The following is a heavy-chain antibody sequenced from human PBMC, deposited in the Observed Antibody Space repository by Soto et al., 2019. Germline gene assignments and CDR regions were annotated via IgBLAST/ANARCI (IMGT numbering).Heavy chain of an antibody. V-gene: IGHV3-33*01. J-gene: IGHJ3*02. CDR2: IWYDGSNK. CDR3: ARDRIIVVGPAAISDAFDI. D-gene: IGHD2-2*01. Sequence: QVQLVESGGGVVQPGRSLRLSCAASGFTFSSYGMHWVRQAPGKGLEWVAVIWYDGSNKYYADSVKGRFTISRDNSKNTLYLQMNSLRAEDTAVYYCARDRIIVVGPAAISDAFDIWGQGTMVTVSS. CDR1: GFTFSSYG.